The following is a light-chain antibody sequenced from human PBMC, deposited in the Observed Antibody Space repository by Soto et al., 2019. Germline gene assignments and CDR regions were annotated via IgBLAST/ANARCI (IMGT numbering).Light chain of an antibody. J-gene: IGKJ1*01. V-gene: IGKV1-5*01. Sequence: DIQMTQSPSTLSASVGDRVTIACRASQSISTWLAWYQQKPGKAPKVLTYDASTLESGVPSRFSGSGSGTEFTLTISSLQPADFATYYCQQYNSYPWTFGQGTKVDIK. CDR3: QQYNSYPWT. CDR1: QSISTW. CDR2: DAS.